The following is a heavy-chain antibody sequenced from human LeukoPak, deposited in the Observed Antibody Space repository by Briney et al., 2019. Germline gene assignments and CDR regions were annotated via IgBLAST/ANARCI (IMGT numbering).Heavy chain of an antibody. CDR2: VIPILGTP. D-gene: IGHD3-10*01. CDR1: GDTFSTYT. J-gene: IGHJ6*03. V-gene: IGHV1-69*13. Sequence: ASVKVSCKASGDTFSTYTVTWVRQAPGQGLEWMGGVIPILGTPNYAQKFQGRVTITADESTSTAYMELSSLRSEDTAVYYCARALWFGESRGPYYYYYYMDVWGKGTTVTISS. CDR3: ARALWFGESRGPYYYYYYMDV.